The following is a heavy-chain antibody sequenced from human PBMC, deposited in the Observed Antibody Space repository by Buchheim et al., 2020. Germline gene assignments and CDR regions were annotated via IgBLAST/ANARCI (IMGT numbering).Heavy chain of an antibody. D-gene: IGHD3-3*01. V-gene: IGHV3-33*01. J-gene: IGHJ6*02. CDR3: AREECGDYYYGMDV. CDR2: IWYDGSNK. Sequence: QVQLVESGGGLVQPGRSLRLSCAASGFTFSSYGMHWVRQAPGKGLEWVAVIWYDGSNKYYADSVKGRFTISRDNSKNTLYLQMNSLRAEDTAVYYCAREECGDYYYGMDVWGQGTT. CDR1: GFTFSSYG.